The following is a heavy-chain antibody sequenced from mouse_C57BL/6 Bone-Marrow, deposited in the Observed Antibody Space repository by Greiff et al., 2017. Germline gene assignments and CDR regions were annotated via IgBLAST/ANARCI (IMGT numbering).Heavy chain of an antibody. D-gene: IGHD1-1*02. Sequence: VQLQQSGPELVRPGTSVKLSCKASGYTFTSYWMHWVKQRPGQGLEWIGVIDPSDSYTNYNQKFKGKATLTVDTSSSTAYMQLSSLTSEDSAVYYCARYGGRMDYGDRGNGVTVTA. CDR3: ARYGGRMDY. V-gene: IGHV1-59*01. CDR2: IDPSDSYT. J-gene: IGHJ4*01. CDR1: GYTFTSYW.